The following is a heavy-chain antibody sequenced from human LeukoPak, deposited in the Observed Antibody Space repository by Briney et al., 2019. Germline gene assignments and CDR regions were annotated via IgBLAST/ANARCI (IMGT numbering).Heavy chain of an antibody. CDR2: IIPILGIA. Sequence: GASVKVSCKASGGTFSSYAISWVRQAPGQGLEWMGRIIPILGIANYAQKFQGRVTITADKSTSTAYMELSSLRSEDTAVYYCARAAPYDISGYYEPWGRGTLVTVSS. CDR1: GGTFSSYA. CDR3: ARAAPYDISGYYEP. J-gene: IGHJ5*02. D-gene: IGHD3-22*01. V-gene: IGHV1-69*04.